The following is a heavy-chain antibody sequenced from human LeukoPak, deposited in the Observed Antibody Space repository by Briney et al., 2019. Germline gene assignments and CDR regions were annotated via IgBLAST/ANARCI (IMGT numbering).Heavy chain of an antibody. Sequence: QSGGSLRLSCAASGFTFDDYAMHWVRQAPGKGLEQVSLISGDGGSTYYTDSVKGRFTISRDNSKNSLYLQMNSLRTEDTALYYCPKGGWFAPWGQETLVTVSS. CDR3: PKGGWFAP. J-gene: IGHJ5*02. V-gene: IGHV3-43*02. CDR1: GFTFDDYA. D-gene: IGHD2-15*01. CDR2: ISGDGGST.